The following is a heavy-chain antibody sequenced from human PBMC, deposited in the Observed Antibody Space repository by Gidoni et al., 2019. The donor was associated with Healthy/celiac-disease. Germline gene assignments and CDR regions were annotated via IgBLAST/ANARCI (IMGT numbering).Heavy chain of an antibody. CDR3: ARFKYCSSTSCYGSNWFDP. CDR1: GYTFTGYY. CDR2: INPNSGGT. J-gene: IGHJ5*02. V-gene: IGHV1-2*02. D-gene: IGHD2-2*01. Sequence: QVQLVQSGAEVKKPGASVKVSCKASGYTFTGYYMHWVRQAPGQGLEWMGWINPNSGGTNYAQKFQGRVTMTRDTSISTAYMELSRLRSDDTAVYYCARFKYCSSTSCYGSNWFDPWGQGTLVTVSS.